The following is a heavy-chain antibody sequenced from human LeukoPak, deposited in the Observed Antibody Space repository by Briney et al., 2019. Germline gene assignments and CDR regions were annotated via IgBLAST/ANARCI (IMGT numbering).Heavy chain of an antibody. D-gene: IGHD3-9*01. CDR1: GFTFSSYG. Sequence: GRSLRLSCAASGFTFSSYGMHWVRQAPGKGLEWVAVISYDGSNKYYADSVKGRFTISRDNSKNTLYLQMNSLRAEDTAVYYCAQWGDFDVLTGYYVPDFWGQGTLVTVSS. CDR3: AQWGDFDVLTGYYVPDF. CDR2: ISYDGSNK. V-gene: IGHV3-30*18. J-gene: IGHJ4*02.